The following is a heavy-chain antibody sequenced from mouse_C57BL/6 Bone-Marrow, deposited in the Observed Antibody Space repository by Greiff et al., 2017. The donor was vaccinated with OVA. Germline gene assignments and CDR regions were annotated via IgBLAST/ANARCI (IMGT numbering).Heavy chain of an antibody. CDR3: AREGYKGVAY. J-gene: IGHJ3*01. CDR1: GYTFTSYG. CDR2: IYPRSGNT. V-gene: IGHV1-81*01. D-gene: IGHD2-2*01. Sequence: QVHVKQSGAELARPGASVKLSCKASGYTFTSYGISWVKQRTGQGLEWIGEIYPRSGNTYYNEKFKGKATLTADKSSSTAYMELRSLTSEDSAVYFCAREGYKGVAYWGQGTLVTVSA.